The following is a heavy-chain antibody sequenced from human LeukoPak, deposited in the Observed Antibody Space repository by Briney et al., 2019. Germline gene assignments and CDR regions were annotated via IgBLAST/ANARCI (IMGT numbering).Heavy chain of an antibody. Sequence: SVKVSCKASGGTFNNYAISWVRQAPGQGLEWMGGIIPIFGTANYAQKFQGRVTITADESTSTAYMELSSLRSEDTAVYYCARGHPATGITIFGVVIIFPNAFDIWGQGTMVTVSS. CDR3: ARGHPATGITIFGVVIIFPNAFDI. CDR1: GGTFNNYA. CDR2: IIPIFGTA. D-gene: IGHD3-3*01. V-gene: IGHV1-69*13. J-gene: IGHJ3*02.